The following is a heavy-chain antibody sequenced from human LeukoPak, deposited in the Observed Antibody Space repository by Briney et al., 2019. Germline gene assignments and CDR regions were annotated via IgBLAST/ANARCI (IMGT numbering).Heavy chain of an antibody. J-gene: IGHJ4*02. CDR2: IFPGDSAT. CDR1: GYSFTSYW. D-gene: IGHD6-19*01. V-gene: IGHV5-51*01. CDR3: ARLKLAGTSVLDY. Sequence: GESLKISCKGSGYSFTSYWIGWVRQMPGKGLEWMGIIFPGDSATRYSPSFQGQVTISSDNSINTAYLQWSSLKASDTAMYYCARLKLAGTSVLDYWGQGTLVTVSS.